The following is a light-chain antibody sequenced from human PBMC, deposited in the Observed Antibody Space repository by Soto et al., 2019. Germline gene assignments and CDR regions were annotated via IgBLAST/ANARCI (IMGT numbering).Light chain of an antibody. CDR2: EVS. J-gene: IGKJ5*01. CDR3: MQSTQLPPT. CDR1: HSLLHITGETF. Sequence: IVLTQSPLSLPVTPGEPASISCKSSHSLLHITGETFLFWYLQKPGQSPQLLIYEVSTRVSGVPDRFSGSGSGTDFTLEISRVETDDVGIYYCMQSTQLPPTFAQGTRLEIK. V-gene: IGKV2D-29*02.